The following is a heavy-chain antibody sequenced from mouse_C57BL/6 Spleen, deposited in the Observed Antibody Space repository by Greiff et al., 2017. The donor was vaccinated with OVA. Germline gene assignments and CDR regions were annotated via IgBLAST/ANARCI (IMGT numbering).Heavy chain of an antibody. CDR3: ARGYYGSSPPFDY. D-gene: IGHD1-1*01. Sequence: VQLQQSGPELVKPGASVKISCKASGYAFSSSWMNWVKQRPGKGLEWIGRIYPGDGDTNYNGKFKGKATLTADKSSSTAYMQLSSLTSEDSAVYFCARGYYGSSPPFDYWGQGTTLTVSS. CDR1: GYAFSSSW. CDR2: IYPGDGDT. J-gene: IGHJ2*01. V-gene: IGHV1-82*01.